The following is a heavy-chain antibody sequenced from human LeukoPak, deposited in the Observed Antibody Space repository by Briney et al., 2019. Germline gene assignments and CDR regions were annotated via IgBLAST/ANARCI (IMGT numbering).Heavy chain of an antibody. D-gene: IGHD3-10*01. CDR1: GFTFSSYE. CDR2: ISSSGSTI. V-gene: IGHV3-48*03. Sequence: GGSLRLSCAASGFTFSSYEMNWVRQAPGKGLEWVSYISSSGSTIYYAGSVKGRFTISRDNAKNSLYLQMNSLRAEDTAVYYCARVRGVTPDYWGQGTLVTVSS. J-gene: IGHJ4*02. CDR3: ARVRGVTPDY.